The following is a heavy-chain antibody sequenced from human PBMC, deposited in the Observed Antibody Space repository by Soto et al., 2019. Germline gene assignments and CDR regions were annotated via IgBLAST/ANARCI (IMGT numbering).Heavy chain of an antibody. CDR3: AKDRIGYYYGMDV. CDR2: IYSGGST. CDR1: GFTVSSNY. V-gene: IGHV3-66*01. J-gene: IGHJ6*02. Sequence: GGSLRLSCAASGFTVSSNYMSWVRQAPGKGLEWVSVIYSGGSTYYADSVKGRFTISRDNSKNTLYLQMNSLRAEDTAVYYCAKDRIGYYYGMDVWGQGTTVTVSS.